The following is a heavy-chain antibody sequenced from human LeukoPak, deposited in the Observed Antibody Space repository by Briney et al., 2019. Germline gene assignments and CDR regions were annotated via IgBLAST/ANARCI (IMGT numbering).Heavy chain of an antibody. CDR1: GGSISSSSYY. Sequence: SETLSLTCTVSGGSISSSSYYWAWIRQPPGKGLEWIGNIYYSGSTYYNPSLKSRVTISVDTSKNQFSLKLSSVTAADTAVYYCARERERYMITTDTDYWGQGTLVTVSS. CDR2: IYYSGST. V-gene: IGHV4-39*02. J-gene: IGHJ4*02. CDR3: ARERERYMITTDTDY. D-gene: IGHD4-17*01.